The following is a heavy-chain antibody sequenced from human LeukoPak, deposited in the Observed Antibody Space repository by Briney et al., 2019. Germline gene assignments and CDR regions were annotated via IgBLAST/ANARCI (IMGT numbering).Heavy chain of an antibody. D-gene: IGHD2-2*01. V-gene: IGHV1-3*01. J-gene: IGHJ4*02. CDR2: INAGNGNT. Sequence: ASVKVSCKASGYTFTSYAMHWVRQAPGQRLEWMGWINAGNGNTKYSQKFQGRVTITRDTSASTAYMELSSLRSEDTAVYYCARDSVVGNRWPFDYWGQETLVTVSS. CDR1: GYTFTSYA. CDR3: ARDSVVGNRWPFDY.